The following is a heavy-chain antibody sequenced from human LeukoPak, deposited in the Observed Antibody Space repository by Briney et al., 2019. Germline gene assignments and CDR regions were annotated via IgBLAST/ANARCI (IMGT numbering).Heavy chain of an antibody. J-gene: IGHJ5*02. Sequence: PGGSLRLSCAASEFTFSSYAMNWVRQAPGKGLEWVSGISGSGGSTYYADSVKGRFTISRDNPKNTLYLQMNSLRAEDTALYYCAKGDGINHYHWFDPWGQGIQVTVSS. CDR1: EFTFSSYA. CDR2: ISGSGGST. CDR3: AKGDGINHYHWFDP. D-gene: IGHD2-15*01. V-gene: IGHV3-23*01.